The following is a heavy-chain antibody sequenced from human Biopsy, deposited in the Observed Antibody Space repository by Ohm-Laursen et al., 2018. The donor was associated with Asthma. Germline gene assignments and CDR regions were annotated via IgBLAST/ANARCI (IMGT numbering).Heavy chain of an antibody. CDR3: ARTFHFWSPYHAEHYQL. D-gene: IGHD3-3*02. V-gene: IGHV3-11*04. CDR2: ISSSGSTR. CDR1: GFSFRDYY. Sequence: GFLRLSCTASGFSFRDYYMTWMRQSPGKGLEWVSSISSSGSTRYPAESVMGRFTISRDNDRNSLFLQMTSLRAEDTAVYYCARTFHFWSPYHAEHYQLWGQGTLVTVSS. J-gene: IGHJ1*01.